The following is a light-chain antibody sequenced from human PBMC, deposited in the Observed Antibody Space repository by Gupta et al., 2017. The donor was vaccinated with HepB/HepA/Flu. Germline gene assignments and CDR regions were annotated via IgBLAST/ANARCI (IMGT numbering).Light chain of an antibody. Sequence: DIVMTQSPDSLAVSLGERATINCKSSQTVLYSSDNKNYLAWYQQKAGQPPKLLIYWASTRESGVPDRFSGSGSGTDFTLTISSLQAEDVAVYYCQQYYRTPLTFGGGTKVGIK. J-gene: IGKJ4*01. CDR3: QQYYRTPLT. V-gene: IGKV4-1*01. CDR1: QTVLYSSDNKNY. CDR2: WAS.